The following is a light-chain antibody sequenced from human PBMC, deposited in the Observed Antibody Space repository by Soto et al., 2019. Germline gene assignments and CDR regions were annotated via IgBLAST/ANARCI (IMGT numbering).Light chain of an antibody. CDR3: QQRNIWPPVT. J-gene: IGKJ5*01. Sequence: EIVLTQTPATLSFSPGERCTLSCRSSPSVTNYLAWYQQKPGQPPRLLIYGAFNRAAGIPARFSGSGSGTDFTLTISSLEPEDSAVYYCQQRNIWPPVTFGQGTRLEIK. CDR2: GAF. CDR1: PSVTNY. V-gene: IGKV3-11*01.